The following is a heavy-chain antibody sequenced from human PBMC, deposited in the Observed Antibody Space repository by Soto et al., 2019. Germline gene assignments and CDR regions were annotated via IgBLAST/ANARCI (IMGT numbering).Heavy chain of an antibody. J-gene: IGHJ6*02. Sequence: EVQLLESGGGLVQPGGSLRVSCAASGFTFSSYAMSWVRQAPGKGLEWVSAISGSGGSTYYADSVKGRFTISRDNFKNTLYLQMNSLRAEDTAVYYCARDMYSSSWYFYYYSMDVWGQGTTVTVSS. CDR1: GFTFSSYA. CDR2: ISGSGGST. CDR3: ARDMYSSSWYFYYYSMDV. D-gene: IGHD6-13*01. V-gene: IGHV3-23*01.